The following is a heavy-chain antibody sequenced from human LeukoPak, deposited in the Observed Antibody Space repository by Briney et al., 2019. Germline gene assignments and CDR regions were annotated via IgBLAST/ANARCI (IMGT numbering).Heavy chain of an antibody. CDR3: AREGLGETYFEY. Sequence: KPSETLSLTCAVSGGSITTRNFWSWFRQPPGKGLEWIAEMHHDGSANYNPSLKSRVSMSVDKSKDHFSLRLTSVTAADTAVYYCAREGLGETYFEYWGRGILVTVSS. CDR2: MHHDGSA. CDR1: GGSITTRNF. J-gene: IGHJ4*02. D-gene: IGHD3-10*01. V-gene: IGHV4-4*02.